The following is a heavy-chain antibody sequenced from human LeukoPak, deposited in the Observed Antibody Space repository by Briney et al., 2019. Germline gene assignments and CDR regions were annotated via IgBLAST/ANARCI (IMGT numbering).Heavy chain of an antibody. D-gene: IGHD2-21*02. CDR3: AREIGADEHIVVVTATQDWYFDL. J-gene: IGHJ2*01. Sequence: SETLSLTCTVSGGSISSGGYYWSWIRQHPGKGLEWIGYIYYSGSTYYNPSLKSRVTISVDTSKNQFSLKLSSVTAADTAVYYCAREIGADEHIVVVTATQDWYFDLWGRGTLVTVSS. V-gene: IGHV4-31*03. CDR1: GGSISSGGYY. CDR2: IYYSGST.